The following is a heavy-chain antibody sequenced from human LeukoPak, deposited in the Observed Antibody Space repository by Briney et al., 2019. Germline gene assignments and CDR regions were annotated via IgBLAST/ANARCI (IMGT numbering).Heavy chain of an antibody. CDR1: GGSISSYY. J-gene: IGHJ6*03. CDR3: ARDQFPWYMDV. Sequence: SETLSLTCTVSGGSISSYYWSWIRQPPGKGLEWIGYIYYSGSTNYNPSLKSRVIISVDTSKNQFSVKLSSVTAADTAVYYCARDQFPWYMDVWGKGTTVTVSS. CDR2: IYYSGST. V-gene: IGHV4-59*12. D-gene: IGHD2-21*01.